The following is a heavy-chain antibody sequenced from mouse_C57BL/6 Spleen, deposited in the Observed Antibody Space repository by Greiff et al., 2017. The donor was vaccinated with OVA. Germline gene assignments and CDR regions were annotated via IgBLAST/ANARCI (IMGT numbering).Heavy chain of an antibody. CDR3: ARHEEGYDGYYAYAMDY. CDR1: GYTFTEYT. Sequence: QVQLQQSGAELVKPGASVKLSCKASGYTFTEYTIHWVKQRSGQGLEWIGWFYPGSGSIKYNEKFKDKATLTADKSSSTVYMELSRLTSEDSAVYFCARHEEGYDGYYAYAMDYWGQGTSVTVSS. V-gene: IGHV1-62-2*01. J-gene: IGHJ4*01. D-gene: IGHD2-3*01. CDR2: FYPGSGSI.